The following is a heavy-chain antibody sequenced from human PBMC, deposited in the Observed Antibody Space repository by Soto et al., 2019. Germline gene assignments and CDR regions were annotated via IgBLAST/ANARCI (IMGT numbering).Heavy chain of an antibody. CDR1: GFTFSTYA. CDR2: ISGSGGST. V-gene: IGHV3-23*01. J-gene: IGHJ6*02. Sequence: EVQLLESGGGLVQPGGSLRLSCAASGFTFSTYAMNWVRQAPGKGLEWVSAISGSGGSTYYADSVKGRFTISRDRSKNMLYLQMYSLRAEDTAVYYCAKGGAFGLVRHHYYGLDVWGQGTTVTVSS. CDR3: AKGGAFGLVRHHYYGLDV. D-gene: IGHD3-3*01.